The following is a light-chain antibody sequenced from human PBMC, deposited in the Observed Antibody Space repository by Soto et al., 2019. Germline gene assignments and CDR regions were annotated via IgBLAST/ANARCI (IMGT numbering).Light chain of an antibody. V-gene: IGLV1-44*01. J-gene: IGLJ2*01. CDR1: SSDIGSNT. Sequence: QAVVTQPPSASGTPGQRVTISCSGSSSDIGSNTVNWYQQLPGTAPKLLIYNNDQRPSGVPDRFSGSKSGTSASLAISGLQSEDEADYYCAAWDDSRNGYVAFGGGTKLTVL. CDR3: AAWDDSRNGYVA. CDR2: NND.